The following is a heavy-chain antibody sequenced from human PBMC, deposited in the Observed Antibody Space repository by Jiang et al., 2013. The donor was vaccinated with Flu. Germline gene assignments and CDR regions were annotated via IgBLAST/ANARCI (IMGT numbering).Heavy chain of an antibody. J-gene: IGHJ4*02. Sequence: KVSCKTSGYTFTGYYMHWVRQAPGQGLEWMGIINPSGGSTSYAQKFQGRVTMTRDTSTSTVYMELSSLRSEDTAVYYCARGGAPSPYSSGWYRYWGQGTLVTVSS. CDR2: INPSGGST. CDR1: GYTFTGYY. CDR3: ARGGAPSPYSSGWYRY. V-gene: IGHV1-46*01. D-gene: IGHD6-19*01.